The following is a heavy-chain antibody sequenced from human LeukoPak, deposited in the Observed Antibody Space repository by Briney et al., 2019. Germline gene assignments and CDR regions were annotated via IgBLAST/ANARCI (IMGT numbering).Heavy chain of an antibody. CDR3: AKDVSGYYDSSFFDY. Sequence: PGGSLRLSCAASGFTFSSYGMHWVRQAPGKGLEWVAFIRYDGSNKYYADSVKGRFTISRDNSKNTLYLQMDSLRAEDTAVYYCAKDVSGYYDSSFFDYWGQGTLVTVSS. D-gene: IGHD3-22*01. CDR1: GFTFSSYG. J-gene: IGHJ4*02. V-gene: IGHV3-30*02. CDR2: IRYDGSNK.